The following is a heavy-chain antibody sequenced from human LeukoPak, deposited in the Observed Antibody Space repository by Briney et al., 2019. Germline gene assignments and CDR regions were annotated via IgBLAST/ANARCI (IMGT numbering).Heavy chain of an antibody. Sequence: SETLSLTCTVSGGSISSYYWSWIRQPAGKGLEWIGRIYTSGSTNYNPSLKSRVTMSVDTSKNQFSLKLSSVTAADTAVYYCAIGGTDYGDYDGAFDIWGQGTMVTVSS. CDR1: GGSISSYY. V-gene: IGHV4-4*07. CDR2: IYTSGST. D-gene: IGHD4-17*01. J-gene: IGHJ3*02. CDR3: AIGGTDYGDYDGAFDI.